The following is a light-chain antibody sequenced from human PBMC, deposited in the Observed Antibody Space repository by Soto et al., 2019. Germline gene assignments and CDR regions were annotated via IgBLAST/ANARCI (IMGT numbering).Light chain of an antibody. Sequence: DIQMTQSPSTLSASVGDRVTITCRASQSISSWLAWYQQKPGKAPKLLIYKASSVESGVPSRFSGSGSGTEFTLTISSPQPDDFATYYCQQYDGYSWTFGQGTKVEIK. V-gene: IGKV1-5*03. J-gene: IGKJ1*01. CDR3: QQYDGYSWT. CDR2: KAS. CDR1: QSISSW.